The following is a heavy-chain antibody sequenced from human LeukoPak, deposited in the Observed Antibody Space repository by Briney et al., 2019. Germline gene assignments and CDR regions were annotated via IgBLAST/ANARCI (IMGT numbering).Heavy chain of an antibody. D-gene: IGHD3-16*02. CDR3: ARVIAFRGYMDV. CDR1: GFTFSSYG. V-gene: IGHV3-30*03. Sequence: QTGGSLRLSCAASGFTFSSYGMYWVRQAPGKGLEWVAVISYDGSNKYYADSVKGRFTISRDNSKNTLYLQMNSLRAEDTAVYYCARVIAFRGYMDVWGKGTTVTVSS. J-gene: IGHJ6*03. CDR2: ISYDGSNK.